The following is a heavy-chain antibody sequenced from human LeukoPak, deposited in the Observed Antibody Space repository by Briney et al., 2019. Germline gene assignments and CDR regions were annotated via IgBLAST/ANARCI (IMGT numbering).Heavy chain of an antibody. CDR1: GFTFGDYA. V-gene: IGHV3-9*01. Sequence: GGSLRLSCVAAGFTFGDYAMLWVRQTPGKSLEWVSGITWNSGRIDYADSVKGRFTISRDNAKNSLYLQMNSLRPEDTGFYYCAKDRAYQWHTYYGMDVWGQGTTVTVS. D-gene: IGHD6-19*01. J-gene: IGHJ6*02. CDR2: ITWNSGRI. CDR3: AKDRAYQWHTYYGMDV.